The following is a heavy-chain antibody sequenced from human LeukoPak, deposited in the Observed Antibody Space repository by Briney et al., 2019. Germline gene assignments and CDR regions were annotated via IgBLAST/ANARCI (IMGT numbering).Heavy chain of an antibody. CDR3: ARRVSWFDP. CDR2: INHSGST. CDR1: GGSFSGYY. Sequence: KSSETLSLTCAVYGGSFSGYYWSWIRQPPGKGLEWIGEINHSGSTNYNPSLKSRVTISVDTSKNQFSLKLSSVTAADTAVYYCARRVSWFDPGGQGTLVTVSS. V-gene: IGHV4-34*01. J-gene: IGHJ5*02.